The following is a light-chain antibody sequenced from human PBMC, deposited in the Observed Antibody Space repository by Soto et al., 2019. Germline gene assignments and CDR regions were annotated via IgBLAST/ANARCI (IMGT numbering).Light chain of an antibody. Sequence: QSALTQPASVSGSPGQSITISCTGTSSDVGSSDLVSWYQHHPGKVPKLIIYEGNKRPSGVSNRFSGSKSGITASLTISWLQAEDEADYYCCSYAPSSTLVFGGGTKLTVL. CDR1: SSDVGSSDL. CDR3: CSYAPSSTLV. J-gene: IGLJ2*01. CDR2: EGN. V-gene: IGLV2-23*01.